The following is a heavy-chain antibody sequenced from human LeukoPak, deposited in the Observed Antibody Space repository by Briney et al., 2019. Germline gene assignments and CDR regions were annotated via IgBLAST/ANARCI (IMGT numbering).Heavy chain of an antibody. CDR2: ISSSSRSI. CDR3: ARDYLRPGNSPFDY. J-gene: IGHJ4*02. V-gene: IGHV3-48*02. Sequence: GGSLRLSCAASGYTFSSYAMNWVRQAPGKGLEWVSYISSSSRSIYYADSVKGRFTISRDNPKNSLYLQMNSLRDEDTAVYYCARDYLRPGNSPFDYWGQGTLVTVSS. CDR1: GYTFSSYA.